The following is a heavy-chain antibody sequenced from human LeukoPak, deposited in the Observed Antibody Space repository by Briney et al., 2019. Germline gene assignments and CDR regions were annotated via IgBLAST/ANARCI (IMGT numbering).Heavy chain of an antibody. V-gene: IGHV4-4*07. CDR3: AGRAQTTGWSFDY. D-gene: IGHD6-19*01. CDR2: IHTSGST. CDR1: GGSISSYY. Sequence: SSETLSLTCIVSGGSISSYYWSWIRQPAGKGLEWIGQIHTSGSTNYNPSLKSRVAMLVDTSKNQFSLELSSVTAADTAVYYCAGRAQTTGWSFDYWGQGALVTVSS. J-gene: IGHJ4*02.